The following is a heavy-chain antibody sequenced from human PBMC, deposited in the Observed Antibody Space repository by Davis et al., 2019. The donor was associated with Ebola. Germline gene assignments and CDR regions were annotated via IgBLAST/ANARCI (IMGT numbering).Heavy chain of an antibody. CDR2: ISWNSGSI. CDR3: AKDYYDSSGYYPYYFDY. D-gene: IGHD3-22*01. J-gene: IGHJ4*02. CDR1: GFTFDDYA. V-gene: IGHV3-9*01. Sequence: GGSLRLSCAASGFTFDDYAMPWVRQAPGKGLEWVSGISWNSGSINYSDSVKGRFTISRDNAKNSLYLQMNSLRAEDTALYYCAKDYYDSSGYYPYYFDYWGQGTLVTVSS.